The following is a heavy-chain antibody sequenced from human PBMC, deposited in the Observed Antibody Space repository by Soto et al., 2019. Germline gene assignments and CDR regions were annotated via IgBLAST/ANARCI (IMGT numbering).Heavy chain of an antibody. CDR2: IYWDDDK. D-gene: IGHD3-22*01. CDR3: AHTRAIVVIVAEDEYFQH. CDR1: GFSLSTSGVG. V-gene: IGHV2-5*02. Sequence: QITLKESGPTLVKPTQTLTLTCTFSGFSLSTSGVGVGWIRQPPGKGLEWLALIYWDDDKRYSPSLKSRLTITKDTSNNQVVLTMTNVDPADTATYYCAHTRAIVVIVAEDEYFQHWGQGTLVTVSS. J-gene: IGHJ1*01.